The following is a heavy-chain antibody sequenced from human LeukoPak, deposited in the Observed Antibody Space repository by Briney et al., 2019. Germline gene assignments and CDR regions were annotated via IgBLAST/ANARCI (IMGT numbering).Heavy chain of an antibody. CDR1: GVTFSSYA. CDR3: AREYYDSSGYYWG. CDR2: ISSSSSYI. V-gene: IGHV3-21*01. Sequence: GGSLRLSCAASGVTFSSYAMSWVRQAPGKGLEWVSSISSSSSYIYYADSVKGRFTISRDNAKNSLYLQMNSLRAEDTAVYYCAREYYDSSGYYWGWGQGTLVTVSS. J-gene: IGHJ4*02. D-gene: IGHD3-22*01.